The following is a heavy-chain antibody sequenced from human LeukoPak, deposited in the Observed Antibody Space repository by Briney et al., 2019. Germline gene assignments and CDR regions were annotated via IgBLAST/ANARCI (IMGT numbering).Heavy chain of an antibody. CDR2: IGGSGGST. V-gene: IGHV3-23*01. D-gene: IGHD1-26*01. J-gene: IGHJ4*02. CDR1: GFTFSTYA. CDR3: ARDSLGGTYLHFDY. Sequence: GGSPRLSCPASGFTFSTYAMSWVRQAPGKGLEWVSAIGGSGGSTFYADSVKGRFTISRDNSKNTRYIQMNSLRAEDTAVYYFARDSLGGTYLHFDYWGQGTLITVSS.